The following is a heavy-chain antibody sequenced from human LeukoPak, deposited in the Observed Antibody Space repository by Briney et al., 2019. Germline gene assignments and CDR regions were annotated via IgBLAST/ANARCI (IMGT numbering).Heavy chain of an antibody. CDR2: ISGSGGST. D-gene: IGHD3-10*01. CDR1: GFTFSSYA. CDR3: ASDATMVRGVLVY. Sequence: GGSLRLSCAASGFTFSSYAMSCVRQAPGKGLEWVSAISGSGGSTYYADSVKGRFTISRDNSKNTLYLQMTSLRAEDPAVYSCASDATMVRGVLVYWGQGTLVTVSS. V-gene: IGHV3-23*01. J-gene: IGHJ4*02.